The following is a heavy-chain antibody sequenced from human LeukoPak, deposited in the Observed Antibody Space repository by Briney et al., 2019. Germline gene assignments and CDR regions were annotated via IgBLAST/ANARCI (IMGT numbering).Heavy chain of an antibody. CDR2: IYTSGST. CDR1: GGSISSYY. V-gene: IGHV4-4*07. CDR3: ARDGFWSGYSGTGIFDY. Sequence: SETLSLTCTVSGGSISSYYWSWIRQPAGKGLEWIGRIYTSGSTNYNPSLKSRVTMSVDTSKNPFSLKLSSVTAADTAVYYCARDGFWSGYSGTGIFDYWGQGTLVTVSS. D-gene: IGHD3-3*01. J-gene: IGHJ4*02.